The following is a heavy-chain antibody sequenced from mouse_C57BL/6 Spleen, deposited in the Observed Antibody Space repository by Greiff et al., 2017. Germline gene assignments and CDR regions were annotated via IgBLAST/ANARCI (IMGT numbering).Heavy chain of an antibody. CDR3: ARDGGSSGSYFDY. CDR2: INYDGSST. CDR1: GFTFSDYY. Sequence: EVKLMESEGGLVQPGSSMKLSCTASGFTFSDYYMAWVRQVPEKGLEWVANINYDGSSTYYLDSLKSRFIISRDNAKNILYLQMSSLKSEDTATYYCARDGGSSGSYFDYWGQGTTLTVSS. J-gene: IGHJ2*01. D-gene: IGHD1-1*01. V-gene: IGHV5-16*01.